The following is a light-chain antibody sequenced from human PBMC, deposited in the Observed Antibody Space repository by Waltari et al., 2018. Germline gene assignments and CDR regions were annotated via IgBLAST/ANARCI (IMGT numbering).Light chain of an antibody. V-gene: IGKV2D-29*01. Sequence: EIAMTQTPLSLSVTPGQPASISCKSSQSLQHSDGRTSLYWYLQKPGQPPQLLIYEVSNRFSGVPERFSGSGSGTSFTLKISRVEAEDVGVYFCMQSAEVPGTFGQGTKLEI. J-gene: IGKJ2*02. CDR1: QSLQHSDGRTS. CDR2: EVS. CDR3: MQSAEVPGT.